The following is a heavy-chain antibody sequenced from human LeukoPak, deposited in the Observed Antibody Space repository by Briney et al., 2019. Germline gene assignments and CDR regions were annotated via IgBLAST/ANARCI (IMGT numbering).Heavy chain of an antibody. CDR2: INRNGSST. CDR3: ARFCDCSSTSCYPNWFDP. Sequence: PGGSLTLSCAASGFTFDDYGMSWVRQAPGKGLEWVSGINRNGSSTGYADSVKGRFTISRDNAKNSLYLQMNSLRAEDTAFYYCARFCDCSSTSCYPNWFDPWGQGTLVTLSS. V-gene: IGHV3-20*04. D-gene: IGHD2-2*01. J-gene: IGHJ5*02. CDR1: GFTFDDYG.